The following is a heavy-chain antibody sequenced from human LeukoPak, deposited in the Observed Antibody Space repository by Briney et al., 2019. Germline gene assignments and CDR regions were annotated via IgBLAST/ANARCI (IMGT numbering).Heavy chain of an antibody. D-gene: IGHD3-22*01. CDR1: GFTFSSYE. CDR3: ARDGSASSGYFDY. V-gene: IGHV3-48*03. Sequence: PGGSLRLSCAVSGFTFSSYEMNWVRQAPGRGLEWVSYISSSGSTIYYADSVKGRFTISRDNAKNSLYLQMNSLRAEDTAVYYCARDGSASSGYFDYWGQGTLVTVSS. CDR2: ISSSGSTI. J-gene: IGHJ4*02.